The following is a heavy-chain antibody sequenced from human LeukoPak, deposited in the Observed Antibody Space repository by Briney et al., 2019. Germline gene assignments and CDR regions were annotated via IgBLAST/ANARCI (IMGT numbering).Heavy chain of an antibody. J-gene: IGHJ6*03. Sequence: SETLSLTCTVSGGSISSYYWSWIRQPPGKGLERIGYIYYSGSTNYNPSLKSRVTISVDTSKNQFSLKLSSVTAADTAVYYCARAPPLGYYYMDVWGKGTTVTVSS. CDR1: GGSISSYY. CDR2: IYYSGST. V-gene: IGHV4-59*01. CDR3: ARAPPLGYYYMDV.